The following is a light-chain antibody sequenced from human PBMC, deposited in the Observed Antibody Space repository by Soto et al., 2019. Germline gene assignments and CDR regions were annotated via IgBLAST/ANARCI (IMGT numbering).Light chain of an antibody. CDR2: KAS. V-gene: IGKV1-5*03. Sequence: DIQMTQSPSSLSASVGDRVTITCRASQSISSWLAWYQQKPGKAPKLLIYKASSLEGGVPSRFSGSGSGTEFTLTISSLQPDDFATYSYQQYTTYPLTFGGGTKVELK. CDR1: QSISSW. CDR3: QQYTTYPLT. J-gene: IGKJ4*01.